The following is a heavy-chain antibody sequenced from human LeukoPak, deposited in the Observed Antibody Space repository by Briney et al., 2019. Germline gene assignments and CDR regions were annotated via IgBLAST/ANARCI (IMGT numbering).Heavy chain of an antibody. V-gene: IGHV3-64*01. CDR3: ARGPSGSYYDIDQ. CDR2: ISSNGGST. J-gene: IGHJ4*02. CDR1: GFTFSIYA. Sequence: SGGSLRLSCAASGFTFSIYAMHWVRQAPGKGLEYVSAISSNGGSTYYANSVKGRFTISRDNSKNTLYLQMGSLRAEDMAVYYCARGPSGSYYDIDQWGQGALVTVSS. D-gene: IGHD1-26*01.